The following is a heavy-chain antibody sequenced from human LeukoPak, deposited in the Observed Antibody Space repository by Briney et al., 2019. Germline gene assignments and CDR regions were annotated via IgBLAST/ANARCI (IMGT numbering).Heavy chain of an antibody. CDR2: ICYSGST. D-gene: IGHD5-12*01. Sequence: SETLSLTCTVSGGSISSGGYYWSWIRQHLGKGLEWIGYICYSGSTYYNPSLKSRVTISVDTSKNQFSLKLSSVTAADTAVYYCARIVGYSGEFYYYYMDVWGKGTTVTVSS. CDR3: ARIVGYSGEFYYYYMDV. CDR1: GGSISSGGYY. J-gene: IGHJ6*03. V-gene: IGHV4-31*03.